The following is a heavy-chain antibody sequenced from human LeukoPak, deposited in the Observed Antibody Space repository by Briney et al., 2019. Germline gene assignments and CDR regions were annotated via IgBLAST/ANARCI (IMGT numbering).Heavy chain of an antibody. CDR2: ISYDGSNK. D-gene: IGHD6-25*01. CDR3: AKVKSSAYDAFDI. J-gene: IGHJ3*02. CDR1: GFTFSSYA. V-gene: IGHV3-30*04. Sequence: GGSLRLSCAASGFTFSSYAMHWVRQAPGKGLEWVAVISYDGSNKYYADSVKGRFTISRDNSKNTLYLQMNSLRAEDTAVYYRAKVKSSAYDAFDIWGQGTMVTVSS.